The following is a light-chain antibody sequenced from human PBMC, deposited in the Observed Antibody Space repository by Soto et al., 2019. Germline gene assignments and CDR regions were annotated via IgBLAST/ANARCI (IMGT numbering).Light chain of an antibody. CDR3: QQRSNRLT. CDR1: QSVSSY. Sequence: EIVLTQSPATRSLSPGERATLSCRASQSVSSYLAWYQQKPGQAPRLLIYDASNRATGIPARFSGSGSGTGFTLTISSLEPEDFAVYYCQQRSNRLTFGGGTKVEIK. V-gene: IGKV3-11*01. J-gene: IGKJ4*01. CDR2: DAS.